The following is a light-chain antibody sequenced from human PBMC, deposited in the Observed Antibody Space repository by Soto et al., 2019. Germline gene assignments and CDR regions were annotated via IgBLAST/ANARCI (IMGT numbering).Light chain of an antibody. Sequence: EIVMTQSPAILSLSSGERATLSCRASQRVDSSLAWYQQTPGQASRLLIHGASTRAPGVPDRFSGSGSGTEFTLTISSLQSEDFAVYYCQQYNNWPRTFGQGTKVDIK. CDR2: GAS. CDR3: QQYNNWPRT. V-gene: IGKV3-15*01. J-gene: IGKJ1*01. CDR1: QRVDSS.